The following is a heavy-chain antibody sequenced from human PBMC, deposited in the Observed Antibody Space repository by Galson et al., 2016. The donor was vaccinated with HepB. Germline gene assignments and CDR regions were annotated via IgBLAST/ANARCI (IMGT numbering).Heavy chain of an antibody. CDR1: GFTFSSYW. CDR3: ATDRSGSYFPT. CDR2: IREDGSEK. J-gene: IGHJ4*02. D-gene: IGHD3-10*01. Sequence: SLRLSCAASGFTFSSYWMSWVRQAPGKGLEWVASIREDGSEKYSVDSVKGRFTIPRDNSKNTLFLEMNSLRAEDTAVYYCATDRSGSYFPTWGQGTRVTVSS. V-gene: IGHV3-7*03.